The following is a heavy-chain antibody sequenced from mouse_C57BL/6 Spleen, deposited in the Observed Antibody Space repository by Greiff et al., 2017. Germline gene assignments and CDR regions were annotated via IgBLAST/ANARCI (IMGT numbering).Heavy chain of an antibody. CDR2: INPGSGGT. V-gene: IGHV1-54*01. Sequence: QVQLQQSGAELVRPGTSVKVSCKASGYAFTNYLIEWVKQRPGQGLEWIGVINPGSGGTNYNEKFKGKATLTADKSSSTAYMQLSSLTSEDSAVYFCAREGGTGLFDYWGQGTTLTGSS. CDR3: AREGGTGLFDY. J-gene: IGHJ2*01. CDR1: GYAFTNYL. D-gene: IGHD4-1*01.